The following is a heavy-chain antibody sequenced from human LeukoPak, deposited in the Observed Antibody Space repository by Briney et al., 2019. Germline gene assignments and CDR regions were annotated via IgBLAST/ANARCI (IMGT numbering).Heavy chain of an antibody. CDR3: ARDRGRATWFDP. J-gene: IGHJ5*02. Sequence: PSETLSLTCTVSSGSISSYYWSWIRQPPGKGLEWIGYIYYSGSTNYNPSLKSRVTISVDTSRKQFSLKLHSVSAADTAVYYCARDRGRATWFDPWGQGTVVTVSS. CDR1: SGSISSYY. CDR2: IYYSGST. D-gene: IGHD3-10*01. V-gene: IGHV4-59*01.